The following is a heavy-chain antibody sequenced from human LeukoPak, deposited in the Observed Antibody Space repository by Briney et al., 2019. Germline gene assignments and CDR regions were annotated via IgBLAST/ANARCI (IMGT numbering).Heavy chain of an antibody. CDR3: ARYGLVEFRNAFQY. J-gene: IGHJ1*01. Sequence: SETLSLTCSVSGASITTTNFWWTWIRQSPGRGLEWIVYIHDRGSDKYNPALESRATLSVDTSKNQFSLKLNSVTAADTAVYYCARYGLVEFRNAFQYWGQGILVSVSS. V-gene: IGHV4-61*01. CDR2: IHDRGSD. CDR1: GASITTTNFW. D-gene: IGHD6-6*01.